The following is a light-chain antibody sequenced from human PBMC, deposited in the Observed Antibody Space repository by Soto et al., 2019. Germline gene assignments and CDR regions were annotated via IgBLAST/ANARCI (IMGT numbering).Light chain of an antibody. Sequence: EIVLTQSPATLSLSPGERATLSCRASQSVSSYLAWYQQKPGQAPRLLIYDASNRATGIPARFSGSGSGTDFTLTISSLEPEDFAVYYCQQRSNSPFGFGPGTKVDIK. CDR1: QSVSSY. V-gene: IGKV3-11*01. CDR2: DAS. J-gene: IGKJ3*01. CDR3: QQRSNSPFG.